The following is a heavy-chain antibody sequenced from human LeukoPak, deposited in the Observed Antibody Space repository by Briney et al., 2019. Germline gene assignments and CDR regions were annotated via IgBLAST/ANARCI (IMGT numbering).Heavy chain of an antibody. V-gene: IGHV4-34*01. CDR2: INHSGST. J-gene: IGHJ2*01. Sequence: SETLTLTCAVYGGSFSGYYWSWMRQPPGKGLEWIGEINHSGSTNYNPSLKSRVTISVDTSKNQFSLKLSSVTAADTAVYYCARLRAIQLWTKKWYFDLWGRGTLVTVSS. D-gene: IGHD5-18*01. CDR1: GGSFSGYY. CDR3: ARLRAIQLWTKKWYFDL.